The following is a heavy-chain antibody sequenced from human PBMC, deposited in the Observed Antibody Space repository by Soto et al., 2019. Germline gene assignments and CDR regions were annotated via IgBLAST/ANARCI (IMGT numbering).Heavy chain of an antibody. CDR1: GYTFTSYG. D-gene: IGHD3-22*01. CDR2: ISAYNGNT. Sequence: ASVKVSCRASGYTFTSYGISWVRQAPGQGLEWMGWISAYNGNTNYAQKLQGRVTMTTDTSTSTAYMELRSLRSGETAVYYCAREGGYYDSSGYLGPDYCGQGTLVPVSS. V-gene: IGHV1-18*01. J-gene: IGHJ4*02. CDR3: AREGGYYDSSGYLGPDY.